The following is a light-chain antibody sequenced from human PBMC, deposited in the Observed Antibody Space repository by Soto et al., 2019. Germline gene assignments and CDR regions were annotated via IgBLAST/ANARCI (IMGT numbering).Light chain of an antibody. CDR3: QSYDSGLSGYV. Sequence: QSVLTQPPSVSGAPGQRVTISCTGSSSNIGADFDVHWYQHLPGTAPRLLIYGHSNRPSGVPDRFSGSKSGTSASLAITGLQAEDEADYSCQSYDSGLSGYVFGAGTKVTVL. CDR2: GHS. V-gene: IGLV1-40*01. CDR1: SSNIGADFD. J-gene: IGLJ1*01.